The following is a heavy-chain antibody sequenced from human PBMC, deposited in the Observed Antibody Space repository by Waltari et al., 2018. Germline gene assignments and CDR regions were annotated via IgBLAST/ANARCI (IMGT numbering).Heavy chain of an antibody. CDR2: INHSGST. CDR1: GGSFSGYY. Sequence: QVQLQQWGAGLLKPSETLSLTCAVYGGSFSGYYWSWIRPPPGKGRGWIGEINHSGSTNYNPSLKSRVTISVDTSKNQFSLKLSSVTAADTAVYYCARGSRTRRRDTVPNFYYYYYGMDVWGQGTTVTVSS. J-gene: IGHJ6*02. CDR3: ARGSRTRRRDTVPNFYYYYYGMDV. D-gene: IGHD5-18*01. V-gene: IGHV4-34*01.